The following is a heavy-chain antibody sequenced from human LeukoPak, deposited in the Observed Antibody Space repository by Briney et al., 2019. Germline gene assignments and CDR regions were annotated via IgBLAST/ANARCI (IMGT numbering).Heavy chain of an antibody. J-gene: IGHJ4*02. D-gene: IGHD6-6*01. Sequence: SETLSLTCTVSGGSISSGSYYWGWIRQPPGKGLEWIGSIYYSGSTYYNPSLKSRVTISVDTSKNQFSLKLSSVTAADTAVYYCARQPAGTARRGAAFDYWGQGTLVTVSS. CDR2: IYYSGST. CDR1: GGSISSGSYY. CDR3: ARQPAGTARRGAAFDY. V-gene: IGHV4-39*01.